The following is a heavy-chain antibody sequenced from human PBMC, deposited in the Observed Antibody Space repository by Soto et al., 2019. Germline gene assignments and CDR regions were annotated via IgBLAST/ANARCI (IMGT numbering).Heavy chain of an antibody. D-gene: IGHD3-16*02. Sequence: GGSLRLSCAASGFTFSSYSMNWVRQAPGKGLEWVSYISSSSSTIYYADSVKGRFTISRDNAKNSLYLQMNSLRDEDTAVYYCARDPQYNVWGSYHYFDYWGQGTLVTVSS. CDR1: GFTFSSYS. CDR3: ARDPQYNVWGSYHYFDY. J-gene: IGHJ4*02. V-gene: IGHV3-48*02. CDR2: ISSSSSTI.